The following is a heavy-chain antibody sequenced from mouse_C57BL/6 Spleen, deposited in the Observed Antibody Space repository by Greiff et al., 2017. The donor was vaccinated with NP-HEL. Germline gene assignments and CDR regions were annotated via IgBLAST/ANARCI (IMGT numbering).Heavy chain of an antibody. J-gene: IGHJ1*03. CDR1: GYTFTSYW. V-gene: IGHV1-7*01. CDR2: INPSSGYT. CDR3: ARCGYDRDWYFDV. Sequence: QVQLQQSGAELAKPGASVKLSCKASGYTFTSYWIHWVKQRPGQGLEWIGYINPSSGYTKYNQKFKDKATLTADKSSSTAYMQLSSLTYEDSAVYYCARCGYDRDWYFDVWGTGTTVTVSS. D-gene: IGHD2-2*01.